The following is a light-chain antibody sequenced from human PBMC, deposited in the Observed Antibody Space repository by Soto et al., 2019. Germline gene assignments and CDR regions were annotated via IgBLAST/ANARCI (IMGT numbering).Light chain of an antibody. CDR2: AAS. Sequence: EVLLTQSPGTLSFSPGERATLSCSAIQTVNYRYLAWYQQKAAQAPRLLMYAASSRATGIPDRFRGSGSGTEFTLTISSLQSEDFAVYYCQQYNNWPLITFGQGTRLEIK. CDR3: QQYNNWPLIT. J-gene: IGKJ5*01. CDR1: QTVNYRY. V-gene: IGKV3D-15*01.